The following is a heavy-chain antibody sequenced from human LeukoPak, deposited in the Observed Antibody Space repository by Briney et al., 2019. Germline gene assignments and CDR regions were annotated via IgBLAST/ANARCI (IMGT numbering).Heavy chain of an antibody. Sequence: GESLKIPCKGSGYSFTSYWIGWVRPMPGKGLEWMGIIYPGDSDTRYSPSFQGQVTISADKSISTAYLQWSSLKASDTAMYYCARQGGGSGSYLGDAFDIWGQGTMVTVSS. CDR3: ARQGGGSGSYLGDAFDI. CDR2: IYPGDSDT. V-gene: IGHV5-51*01. J-gene: IGHJ3*02. CDR1: GYSFTSYW. D-gene: IGHD3-10*01.